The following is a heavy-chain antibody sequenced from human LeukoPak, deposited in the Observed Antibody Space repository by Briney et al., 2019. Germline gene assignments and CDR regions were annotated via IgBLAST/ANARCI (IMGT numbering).Heavy chain of an antibody. CDR3: ATGFYDSSGYYYDYYFDY. CDR1: GYTLTELS. D-gene: IGHD3-22*01. J-gene: IGHJ4*02. CDR2: FDPEDGET. Sequence: GASVKVSCKVSGYTLTELSMHWVRQAPGKGLEWMGGFDPEDGETIYAQKFQGRVTMTEDTSTDTAYMELSSLRSEDTAVHYCATGFYDSSGYYYDYYFDYWGQGTLVTVS. V-gene: IGHV1-24*01.